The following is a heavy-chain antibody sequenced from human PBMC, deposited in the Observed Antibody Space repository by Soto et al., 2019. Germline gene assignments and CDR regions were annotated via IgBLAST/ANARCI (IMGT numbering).Heavy chain of an antibody. V-gene: IGHV3-21*01. CDR1: GLNFSSYS. Sequence: XVSLGLCCAASGLNFSSYSMSWVRQAPGKGLEWVSSISSSSSYIYYADSVKGRFTISRDNAKNSLYLQMNSLRAEDTAVYYCARVATPDTMIVVVIDAFDIWGQGTMVTVSS. J-gene: IGHJ3*02. CDR3: ARVATPDTMIVVVIDAFDI. CDR2: ISSSSSYI. D-gene: IGHD3-22*01.